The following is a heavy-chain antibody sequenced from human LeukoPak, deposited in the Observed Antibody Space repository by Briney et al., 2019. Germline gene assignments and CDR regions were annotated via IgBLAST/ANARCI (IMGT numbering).Heavy chain of an antibody. J-gene: IGHJ4*02. CDR2: ISYDGSNK. CDR1: GGTFSSYA. D-gene: IGHD3-16*01. V-gene: IGHV3-30*16. CDR3: AKGPPHRGKTLDY. Sequence: SCKASGGTFSSYAISWVRQAPGQGLEWVAVISYDGSNKYYADSVKGRFTISRDNSKNTLYLQMNSLRAEDTAVYYCAKGPPHRGKTLDYWGQGTLVTVSS.